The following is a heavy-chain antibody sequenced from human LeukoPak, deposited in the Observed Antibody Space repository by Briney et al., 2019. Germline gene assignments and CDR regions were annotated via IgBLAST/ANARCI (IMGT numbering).Heavy chain of an antibody. V-gene: IGHV4-39*01. D-gene: IGHD1-26*01. CDR3: ARRSDSGSDDGEDYFDY. CDR1: GGSIYSTTFY. Sequence: PSETLSLACTVSGGSIYSTTFYWGWIRQPPGKGLEWIGSMYYDGSTYHNPSLKSRVTISVDTSNNPFSLKLTSVTAADTAVYFCARRSDSGSDDGEDYFDYWGQGTLVTVSS. CDR2: MYYDGST. J-gene: IGHJ4*02.